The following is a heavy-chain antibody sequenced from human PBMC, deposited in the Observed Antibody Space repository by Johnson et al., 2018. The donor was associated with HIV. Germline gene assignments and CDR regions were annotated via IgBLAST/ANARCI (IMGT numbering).Heavy chain of an antibody. CDR1: GFTFSSYA. D-gene: IGHD2-15*01. Sequence: QVLLVESGGGVVQPGRSLRLSCAASGFTFSSYAMHWVRQAPGKGLEWVAVISYDESNKDYADSVKGRFTISRDNSKNTLYLQMNSLRAEDTAVYYCARDRAVAATSGAGAFDIWGQGTMVTVSS. V-gene: IGHV3-30-3*01. J-gene: IGHJ3*02. CDR2: ISYDESNK. CDR3: ARDRAVAATSGAGAFDI.